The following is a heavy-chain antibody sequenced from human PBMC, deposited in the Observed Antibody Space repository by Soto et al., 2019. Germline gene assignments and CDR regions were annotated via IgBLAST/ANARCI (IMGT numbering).Heavy chain of an antibody. D-gene: IGHD3-3*01. CDR1: GFNLSHPW. CDR3: AKGPRDFWSGYYTYFDY. CDR2: IKSKTDGGTA. V-gene: IGHV3-15*01. Sequence: GGSLRLSCAASGFNLSHPWMTWVRQAAGKGLEWVGRIKSKTDGGTADYAAPVKGRFTISRDDSKNTVYLQMNSLKTEDTAVYYCAKGPRDFWSGYYTYFDYWGQGTLVTVSS. J-gene: IGHJ4*02.